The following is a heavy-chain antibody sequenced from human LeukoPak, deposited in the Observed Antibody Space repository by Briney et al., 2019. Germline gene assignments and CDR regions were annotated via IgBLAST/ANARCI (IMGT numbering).Heavy chain of an antibody. CDR1: GFTFSSYS. CDR3: ARRSGSFYSYYYYMDV. CDR2: ISSSSSSTI. J-gene: IGHJ6*03. D-gene: IGHD1-26*01. V-gene: IGHV3-48*04. Sequence: GGSLRLSCAASGFTFSSYSMNWVRQAPGKGLEWVSYISSSSSSTIYYADSVKGRFTISRDNAKNSLYLQMNSLRAEDTAVYYCARRSGSFYSYYYYMDVWGKGTTVTVSS.